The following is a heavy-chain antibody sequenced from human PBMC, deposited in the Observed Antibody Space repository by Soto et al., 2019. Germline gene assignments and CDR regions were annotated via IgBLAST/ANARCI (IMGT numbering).Heavy chain of an antibody. CDR2: LYWDDDK. CDR1: GFSLSTSGVG. CDR3: EHSTRRANCRGGDCYYFDP. V-gene: IGHV2-5*02. Sequence: QITLKESGPTLVKPTQTLALTCTFSGFSLSTSGVGVGWIRQPPGKALEWLALLYWDDDKRYSPSLKTRLTIIKDTTKNQVVLILTNMDPVDTATYYCEHSTRRANCRGGDCYYFDPWGQGTPVTVSS. D-gene: IGHD2-21*02. J-gene: IGHJ4*02.